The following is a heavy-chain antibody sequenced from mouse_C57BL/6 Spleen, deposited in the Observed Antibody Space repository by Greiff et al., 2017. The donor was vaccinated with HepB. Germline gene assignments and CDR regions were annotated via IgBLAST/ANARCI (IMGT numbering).Heavy chain of an antibody. V-gene: IGHV1-50*01. D-gene: IGHD1-1*01. CDR2: IDPSDSYT. Sequence: VQLQQSGAELVKPGASVKLSCKASGYTFTSYWMQWVKQRPGQGLEWIGEIDPSDSYTNYNQKFKGKATLTVETSSSTAYMQLSSLTSEDSAVYYCARGDYYGSSYPAWFAYWGQRTLVTVSA. CDR1: GYTFTSYW. CDR3: ARGDYYGSSYPAWFAY. J-gene: IGHJ3*01.